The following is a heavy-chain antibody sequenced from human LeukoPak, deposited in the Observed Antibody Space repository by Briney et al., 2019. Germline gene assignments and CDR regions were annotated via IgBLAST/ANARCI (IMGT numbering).Heavy chain of an antibody. CDR1: VGSFSGYY. CDR2: IYYSGST. D-gene: IGHD3-10*01. Sequence: SETLSLTCALYVGSFSGYYWGWIRQPPGKGLEWIGSIYYSGSTYYNPSLKSRVTISVDTSKNQFSLKLSSVTAADTAVYYCASITMVRGVILGDFDAFDIWGQGTMVTVSS. CDR3: ASITMVRGVILGDFDAFDI. J-gene: IGHJ3*02. V-gene: IGHV4-39*01.